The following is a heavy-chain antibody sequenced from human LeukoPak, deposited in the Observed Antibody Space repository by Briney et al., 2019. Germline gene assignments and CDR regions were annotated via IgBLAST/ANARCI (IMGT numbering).Heavy chain of an antibody. V-gene: IGHV3-30-3*01. CDR1: GFTFSNYA. CDR2: ISYDGSNK. D-gene: IGHD1-26*01. Sequence: GGSLRLSCAASGFTFSNYAMHWVRQAPGKGLEWVAVISYDGSNKYYADSVKGRSTISRDNSKNTLYLQMNSLRAEDTAVYYCARVGRGNWFDPWGQGTLVTVSS. J-gene: IGHJ5*02. CDR3: ARVGRGNWFDP.